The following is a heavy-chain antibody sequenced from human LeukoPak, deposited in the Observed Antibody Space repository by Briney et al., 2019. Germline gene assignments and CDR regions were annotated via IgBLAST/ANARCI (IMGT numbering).Heavy chain of an antibody. CDR1: GGSISSGSYY. V-gene: IGHV4-61*02. D-gene: IGHD3-10*01. J-gene: IGHJ6*03. CDR3: AREVRGVRVYYYYYMDV. CDR2: IYTSGST. Sequence: SETLSLTCTVSGGSISSGSYYWSWIRQPAGKGLEWIGRIYTSGSTKYNPSLKSRVTISVDTSKNQFSLKLSSVTAADTAVYYCAREVRGVRVYYYYYMDVWGKGTTVTISS.